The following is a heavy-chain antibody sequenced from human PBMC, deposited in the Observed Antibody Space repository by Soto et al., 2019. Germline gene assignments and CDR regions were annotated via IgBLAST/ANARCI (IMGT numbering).Heavy chain of an antibody. D-gene: IGHD6-19*01. CDR1: VGSISIYY. CDR3: ARGYRSGWEIFDY. J-gene: IGHJ4*02. V-gene: IGHV4-59*01. Sequence: SEALSVTCTFSVGSISIYYWSWIRQPPGKGLDWIGYIYYSGSTNYNPSLKSRVTISVDTSKNQFSLKLSSVTAADTAVYYCARGYRSGWEIFDYWGKGTLVTVSS. CDR2: IYYSGST.